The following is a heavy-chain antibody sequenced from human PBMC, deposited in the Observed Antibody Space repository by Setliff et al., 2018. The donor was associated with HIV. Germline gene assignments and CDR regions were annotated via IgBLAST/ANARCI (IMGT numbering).Heavy chain of an antibody. V-gene: IGHV4-38-2*02. J-gene: IGHJ4*02. CDR2: LSHRGST. CDR3: ARAGYSYGHYYFDY. CDR1: GYFISSGYY. D-gene: IGHD5-18*01. Sequence: SETLSLTCTVSGYFISSGYYWGWIRQPPGKGLEWIGSLSHRGSTNYNPSLKSRVTISVDTSKNQFSLKLSSVTAADTAVYYCARAGYSYGHYYFDYWGQGTLVTVSS.